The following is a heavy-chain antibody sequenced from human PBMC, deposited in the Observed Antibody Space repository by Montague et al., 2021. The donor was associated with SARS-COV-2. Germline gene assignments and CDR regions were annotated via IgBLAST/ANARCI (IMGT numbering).Heavy chain of an antibody. CDR2: IYYSGNT. Sequence: SETLSLTCTVSGGSISSSSYNWVWIRQPPGKGLEWNVSIYYSGNTNYNPSLQSRVTISSDTYKNQFSLKLSSVTAADTTVYYCARRVTGTTVHYYYYGMDVWGQGTTVTVSS. J-gene: IGHJ6*02. V-gene: IGHV4-39*01. CDR1: GGSISSSSYN. CDR3: ARRVTGTTVHYYYYGMDV. D-gene: IGHD1-20*01.